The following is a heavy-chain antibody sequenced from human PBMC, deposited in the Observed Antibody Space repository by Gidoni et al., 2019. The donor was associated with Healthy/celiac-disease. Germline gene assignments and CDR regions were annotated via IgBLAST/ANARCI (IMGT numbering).Heavy chain of an antibody. V-gene: IGHV4-34*01. J-gene: IGHJ4*02. D-gene: IGHD5-18*01. CDR1: GGSFSCYY. CDR2: INHSGST. Sequence: QVQLQQWGAGLLKPSETLSLTCAVYGGSFSCYYWSWIRQPPGKGLEWIGEINHSGSTNYNPSLKSRVTISVDTSKNQFSLKLSSVTAADTAVYYCARGKRRGYSYGSLFSAFDYWGQGTLVTVSS. CDR3: ARGKRRGYSYGSLFSAFDY.